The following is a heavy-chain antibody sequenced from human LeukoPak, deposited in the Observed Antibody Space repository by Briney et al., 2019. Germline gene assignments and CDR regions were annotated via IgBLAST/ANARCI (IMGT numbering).Heavy chain of an antibody. CDR3: ALLDYSRSQGAFDI. D-gene: IGHD6-13*01. CDR1: GFTFSSYA. CDR2: ISSNGGST. Sequence: PGGSLRLSCSASGFTFSSYAMHWVRQAPGKGLEYVSAISSNGGSTYYADSVKGRFTLSRDNSKNTLYLQMNGLRAEDTAVYYCALLDYSRSQGAFDIWGQGTVVTVSS. J-gene: IGHJ3*02. V-gene: IGHV3-64*04.